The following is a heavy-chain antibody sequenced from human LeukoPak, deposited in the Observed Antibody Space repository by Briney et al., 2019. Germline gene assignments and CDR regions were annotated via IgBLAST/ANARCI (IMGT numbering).Heavy chain of an antibody. CDR2: IIPIFGTA. CDR1: GGTFSSYA. J-gene: IGHJ4*02. D-gene: IGHD2-15*01. Sequence: SVKVSCKASGGTFSSYAIRWVRQAPGPGLESMGGIIPIFGTANYAQKFQGRVTITTDESTSTAYMELSSLRSEDTAVYYCASQGYCSGGSCYDYWGQGTLVTVSS. CDR3: ASQGYCSGGSCYDY. V-gene: IGHV1-69*05.